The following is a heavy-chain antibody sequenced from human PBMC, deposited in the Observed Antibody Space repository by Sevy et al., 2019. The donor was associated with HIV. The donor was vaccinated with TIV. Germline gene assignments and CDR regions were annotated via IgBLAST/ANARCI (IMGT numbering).Heavy chain of an antibody. CDR1: GGSISSSSYY. CDR2: IYYSGST. J-gene: IGHJ1*01. Sequence: GSLRLSCTVSGGSISSSSYYWGWIRQPPGKGLEWIGSIYYSGSTYYNPSLKSRVTISVDTSKNQFSPKLSSVTAADTAVYYCARGDIVVVVAATVTGYFQHWGQGTLVTVSS. CDR3: ARGDIVVVVAATVTGYFQH. D-gene: IGHD2-15*01. V-gene: IGHV4-39*01.